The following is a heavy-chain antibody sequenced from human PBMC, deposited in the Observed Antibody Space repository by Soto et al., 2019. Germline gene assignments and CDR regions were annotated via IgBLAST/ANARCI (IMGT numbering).Heavy chain of an antibody. V-gene: IGHV3-48*01. D-gene: IGHD2-2*01. CDR3: ARAIVSVPYGMDV. CDR2: ISSSSSTV. Sequence: EVQLVESGGGLVQPGGSLRLSCAASGFTFSSYSMNWVRQAPGKGLEWGSYISSSSSTVYYAGSVKGRFTISRDNAKNSLYLHMNSLRGEDTAAYYCARAIVSVPYGMDVWRQGTTVTVSS. J-gene: IGHJ6*02. CDR1: GFTFSSYS.